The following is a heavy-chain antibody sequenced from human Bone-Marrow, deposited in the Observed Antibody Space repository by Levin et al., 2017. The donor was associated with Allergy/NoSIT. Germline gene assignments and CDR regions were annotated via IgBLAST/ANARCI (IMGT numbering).Heavy chain of an antibody. V-gene: IGHV4-59*01. CDR1: GGSISTYF. J-gene: IGHJ6*02. D-gene: IGHD4-11*01. CDR2: LSSSGSS. Sequence: PSETLSLTCTVSGGSISTYFWSWIRQPPGKGLEWIGHLSSSGSSNYNPSLKSRVTISVYTSKNQLSLKLTSVTAADRAVYYCARDRVITSSNTYYYYGVDVWGQGTTVTVSS. CDR3: ARDRVITSSNTYYYYGVDV.